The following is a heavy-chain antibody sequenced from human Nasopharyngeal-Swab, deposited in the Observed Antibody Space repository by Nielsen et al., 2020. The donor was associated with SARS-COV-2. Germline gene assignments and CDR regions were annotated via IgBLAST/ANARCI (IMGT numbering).Heavy chain of an antibody. CDR3: AREVPYSGHDDAFDI. D-gene: IGHD5-12*01. CDR2: ISTTTATI. V-gene: IGHV3-48*03. Sequence: GESLKIYCAASGLGFSNYEMNWVRQAPGKGLEWVSYISTTTATIYYADPVKGRFTISRDKAKKSLYLQMNSLRAEDTAVYYCAREVPYSGHDDAFDIWGQGTMVTVSA. J-gene: IGHJ3*02. CDR1: GLGFSNYE.